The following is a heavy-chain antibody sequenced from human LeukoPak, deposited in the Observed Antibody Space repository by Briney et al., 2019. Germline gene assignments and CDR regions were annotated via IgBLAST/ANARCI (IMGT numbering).Heavy chain of an antibody. CDR2: ISGSGGST. V-gene: IGHV3-23*01. Sequence: PGGSLRLSCAASGFTFSSYAMSWVRQAPGKGLEWVSAISGSGGSTYYADPVKGRFTISRDNSKNTLYLQMSSLRAEDTAVYYCAKDLYCSGGSCYRTVTDAFDIWGQGTMVTVSS. J-gene: IGHJ3*02. CDR1: GFTFSSYA. CDR3: AKDLYCSGGSCYRTVTDAFDI. D-gene: IGHD2-15*01.